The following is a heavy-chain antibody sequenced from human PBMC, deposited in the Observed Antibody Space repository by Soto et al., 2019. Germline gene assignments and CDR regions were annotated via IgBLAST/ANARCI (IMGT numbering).Heavy chain of an antibody. Sequence: QVQLVASGGGVVQPGTSLRLSCAASGVSFSTYAMYWVRQAPGRGLEWVAVISDDGYTKYYADSVKGRFTISRVNSSNTLYMQIYSLTSEDPAFYYSARSYFYDSDGYYPFDYWCQGTLVSVSS. J-gene: IGHJ4*02. CDR2: ISDDGYTK. V-gene: IGHV3-30-3*01. CDR1: GVSFSTYA. CDR3: ARSYFYDSDGYYPFDY. D-gene: IGHD3-22*01.